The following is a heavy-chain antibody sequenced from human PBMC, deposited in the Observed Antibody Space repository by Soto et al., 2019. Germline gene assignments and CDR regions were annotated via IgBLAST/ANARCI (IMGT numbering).Heavy chain of an antibody. Sequence: GGSLRLSCAASGFTFGSYDMHWVRQAPGKGLEWISSIGTTGDRHYSDSVRGRFTISRENARDSVFLQMDSLTAGDTALYYCARGNLAYSSSPFDYWGQGTLVTVSS. J-gene: IGHJ4*02. D-gene: IGHD6-6*01. V-gene: IGHV3-13*01. CDR1: GFTFGSYD. CDR3: ARGNLAYSSSPFDY. CDR2: IGTTGDR.